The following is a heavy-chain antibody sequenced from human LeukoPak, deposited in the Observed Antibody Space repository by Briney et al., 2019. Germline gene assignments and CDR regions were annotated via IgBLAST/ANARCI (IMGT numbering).Heavy chain of an antibody. J-gene: IGHJ6*02. CDR2: INHSGST. V-gene: IGHV4-34*01. Sequence: PSETLSLTCAVYGGSFSGYYWSWIRQPPGKGLEWLGEINHSGSTNYNPSLKSRVTISVDTSKNQFSLKLSSVTAADTAVYYYARGTYGKDVWGQGTTVTVSS. CDR1: GGSFSGYY. CDR3: ARGTYGKDV.